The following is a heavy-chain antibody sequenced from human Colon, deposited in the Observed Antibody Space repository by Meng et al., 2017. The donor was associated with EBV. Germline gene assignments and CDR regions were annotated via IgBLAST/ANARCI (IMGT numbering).Heavy chain of an antibody. CDR3: ARDRGGLGAFDY. V-gene: IGHV4-30-4*01. Sequence: QGRLAEAWPGLVEPFTAPFPPLHCLWCLLRRGGYLRDLDRPAPGKGLEWIGYIYYSGSTYYNPSLKSRVTISVDTSKNQFSLKLSSVTAADTAVYYCARDRGGLGAFDYWGQGTLVTVSS. D-gene: IGHD5-12*01. CDR1: CLLRRGGYL. CDR2: IYYSGST. J-gene: IGHJ4*02.